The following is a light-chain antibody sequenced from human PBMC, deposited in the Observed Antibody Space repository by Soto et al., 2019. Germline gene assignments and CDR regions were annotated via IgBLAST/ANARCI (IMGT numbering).Light chain of an antibody. V-gene: IGKV4-1*01. CDR1: QSVLYSSNNKNY. CDR2: WAS. J-gene: IGKJ2*01. Sequence: DIVMTQSPDSLAVSLGERATINCKSSQSVLYSSNNKNYLAWYQQKPGQPPKLLIYWASTRESGVPDRFSGSGSRTDFTLTISSLQAEDVAVYYCQQYYSTPYTCGQGTKLEIK. CDR3: QQYYSTPYT.